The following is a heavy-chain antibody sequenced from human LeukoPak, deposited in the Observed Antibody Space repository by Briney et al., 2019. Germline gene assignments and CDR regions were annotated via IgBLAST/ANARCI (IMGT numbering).Heavy chain of an antibody. J-gene: IGHJ4*02. V-gene: IGHV3-15*01. CDR3: SWEMDVSFGRRVEH. CDR1: GFNFNDAW. D-gene: IGHD3-10*01. Sequence: GGSLRLSCAVSGFNFNDAWMSWVRQAPGKGLEWVGGLKSRGSGGTADYPASVKGRFTVSRDDSQNTLYLEMNSQKIEDTAVYFCSWEMDVSFGRRVEHWGQGTLVTVAS. CDR2: LKSRGSGGTA.